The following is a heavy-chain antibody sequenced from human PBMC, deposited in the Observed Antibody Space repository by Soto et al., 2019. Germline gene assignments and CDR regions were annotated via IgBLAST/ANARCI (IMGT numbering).Heavy chain of an antibody. CDR2: LDPSDSYT. V-gene: IGHV5-10-1*03. J-gene: IGHJ6*02. CDR1: GYSFTSYW. Sequence: EVQLVQSGAEVKKPGESLRISCKGSGYSFTSYWLSWVRQMPGKGLVWMGRLDPSDSYTNYSPSFQGHVTISADKSISTAYLQWSSLTASDTAMYYCARQSPQYDSQGYYYYGMDVWGQGTTVTVSS. D-gene: IGHD3-3*01. CDR3: ARQSPQYDSQGYYYYGMDV.